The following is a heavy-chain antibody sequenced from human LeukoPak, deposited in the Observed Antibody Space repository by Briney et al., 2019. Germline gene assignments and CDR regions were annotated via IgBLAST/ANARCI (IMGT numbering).Heavy chain of an antibody. Sequence: GESLRLSCAASAFTFNTYSMNWVRQAPGKGLEWVSYISSTSSTIYYADSVKGRFTISRDNAKNSLYLQMNSLRVEDTAVYYYARVEGYGDYAWGQGTLVTVSS. V-gene: IGHV3-48*01. D-gene: IGHD4-17*01. CDR2: ISSTSSTI. CDR1: AFTFNTYS. J-gene: IGHJ5*02. CDR3: ARVEGYGDYA.